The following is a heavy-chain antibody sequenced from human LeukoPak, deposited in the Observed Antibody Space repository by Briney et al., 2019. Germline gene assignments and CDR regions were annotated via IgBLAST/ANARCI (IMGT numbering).Heavy chain of an antibody. J-gene: IGHJ4*02. CDR2: IYSGGST. Sequence: GGSLRLSCAASGFTVSKNYMSWVRQAPGKGLEWVSVIYSGGSTYYADSVKGRFTISRDNSKNTLYLQMNSLRAEDTAVYYCAKDLYERGYSYGYLDYWGQGTLVTVSS. CDR3: AKDLYERGYSYGYLDY. V-gene: IGHV3-53*01. CDR1: GFTVSKNY. D-gene: IGHD5-18*01.